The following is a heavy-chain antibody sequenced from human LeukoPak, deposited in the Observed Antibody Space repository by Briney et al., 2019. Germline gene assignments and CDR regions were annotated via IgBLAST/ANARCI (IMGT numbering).Heavy chain of an antibody. J-gene: IGHJ4*02. CDR2: VYSSGST. V-gene: IGHV4-59*01. D-gene: IGHD5-18*01. Sequence: SETLSLTCTVSGGSISNYYWSWIRQPPGKGLEWIGYVYSSGSTNYNPSLKSRVTISVDTSKNQFSLKLSSVTAADTAVYYCARYSYGGYYFDYWGQGTLVTVSS. CDR1: GGSISNYY. CDR3: ARYSYGGYYFDY.